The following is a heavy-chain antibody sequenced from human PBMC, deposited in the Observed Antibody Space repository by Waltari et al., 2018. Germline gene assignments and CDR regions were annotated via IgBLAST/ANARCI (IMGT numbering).Heavy chain of an antibody. D-gene: IGHD3-22*01. CDR3: LKKNDEVYDRNGLVYDAFDV. CDR1: GFTFDDYA. CDR2: INWNSDSI. J-gene: IGHJ3*01. V-gene: IGHV3-9*01. Sequence: EVQLVESGGGLVHPGRSLSLSCAASGFTFDDYALHWVRHAPGKGLEWVAGINWNSDSIGYGDSVKGRFTISRDNARNSLYLQMNSLTTEDTAVYYCLKKNDEVYDRNGLVYDAFDVWGQGTMVTVST.